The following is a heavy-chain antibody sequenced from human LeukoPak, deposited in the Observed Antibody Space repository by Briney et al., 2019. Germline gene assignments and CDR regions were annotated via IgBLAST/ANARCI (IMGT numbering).Heavy chain of an antibody. CDR1: GYTFTGYY. Sequence: ASVKVSCKASGYTFTGYYMHWVRQAPGQGLEWMGWINPNSGGTNYAQKFQGRVTMTRDTSISTAYMELSRLRSDDTAVYYCARVWSDDFWSGYYRSRGDYWGQGTLVTVSS. J-gene: IGHJ4*02. V-gene: IGHV1-2*02. D-gene: IGHD3-3*01. CDR3: ARVWSDDFWSGYYRSRGDY. CDR2: INPNSGGT.